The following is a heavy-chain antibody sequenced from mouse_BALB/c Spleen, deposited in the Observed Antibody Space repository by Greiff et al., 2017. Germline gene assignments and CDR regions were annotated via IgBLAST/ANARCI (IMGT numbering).Heavy chain of an antibody. Sequence: VMLVESGGGLVQPGGSRKLSCAASGFTFSSFGMHWVRQAPEKGLEWVAYISSGSSTIYYADTVKGRFTISRDNPKNTLFLQMTSLRSEDTAMYYCARDLLRITTRDYAMDYWGQGTSVTVSS. CDR2: ISSGSSTI. J-gene: IGHJ4*01. D-gene: IGHD2-4*01. V-gene: IGHV5-17*02. CDR3: ARDLLRITTRDYAMDY. CDR1: GFTFSSFG.